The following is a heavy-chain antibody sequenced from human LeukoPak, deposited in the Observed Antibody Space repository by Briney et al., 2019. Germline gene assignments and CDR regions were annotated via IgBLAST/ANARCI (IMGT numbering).Heavy chain of an antibody. CDR3: TTRRGEWVLDF. Sequence: ETLRLSCAASGFTFSRDTMNWIRQSPGKGLDCVSSISSSGYSIYYAASGKGRFNISRDNAKNSLYLPMSRLRGEDTAVYYCTTRRGEWVLDFRGQGSLVTVSS. CDR1: GFTFSRDT. J-gene: IGHJ4*02. D-gene: IGHD3-16*01. V-gene: IGHV3-21*01. CDR2: ISSSGYSI.